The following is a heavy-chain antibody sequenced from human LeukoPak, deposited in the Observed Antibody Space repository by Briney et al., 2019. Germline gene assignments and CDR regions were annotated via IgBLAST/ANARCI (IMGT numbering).Heavy chain of an antibody. V-gene: IGHV1-18*01. J-gene: IGHJ6*02. D-gene: IGHD3-9*01. Sequence: ASVKVSCKSSGYTFTSYGIIWVRQAPGQGLEWMGWISAYNGNTNYAQKLQGRVTMTTDTSTSTAYMELRSLRSDDTAVYYCASVYYDILTGYPPYYYYGMDVWGQGTTVTVSS. CDR1: GYTFTSYG. CDR3: ASVYYDILTGYPPYYYYGMDV. CDR2: ISAYNGNT.